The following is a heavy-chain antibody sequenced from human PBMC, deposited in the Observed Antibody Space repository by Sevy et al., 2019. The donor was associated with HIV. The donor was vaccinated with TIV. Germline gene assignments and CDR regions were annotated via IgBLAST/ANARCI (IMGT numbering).Heavy chain of an antibody. V-gene: IGHV3-66*02. J-gene: IGHJ4*02. CDR1: GFTVSGNY. D-gene: IGHD2-15*01. Sequence: GGSLRLSCAASGFTVSGNYMSWVRQAPGKGLEWVSVIYSGGSTDYDESVKGRFTISRYTSKTTLYLRMNSLRFEDTAVYYCASTSCSGGSCYSLIDAWGQGTLVTVSS. CDR2: IYSGGST. CDR3: ASTSCSGGSCYSLIDA.